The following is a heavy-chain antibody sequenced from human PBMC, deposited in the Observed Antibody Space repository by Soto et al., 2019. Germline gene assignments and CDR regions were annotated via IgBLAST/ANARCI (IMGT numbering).Heavy chain of an antibody. D-gene: IGHD2-15*01. V-gene: IGHV3-7*01. Sequence: EVQLVESGGGLAQPGGSLRLSCAASGFTFSTYWMKWVRQAPGKGLEWVATRKEDGSETYYVDSVKGRFTISRDNAKSSLSLRMNSLRAEDTADYYCARDRGYCSGGTCYSVLDYWGQGTLVTVSS. J-gene: IGHJ4*02. CDR1: GFTFSTYW. CDR2: RKEDGSET. CDR3: ARDRGYCSGGTCYSVLDY.